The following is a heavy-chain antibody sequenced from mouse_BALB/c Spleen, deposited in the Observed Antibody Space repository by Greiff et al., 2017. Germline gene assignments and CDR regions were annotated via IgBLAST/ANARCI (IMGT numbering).Heavy chain of an antibody. CDR1: GFTFSSFG. D-gene: IGHD1-1*01. CDR2: ISSGSSTI. CDR3: ASSYGSSPFDY. V-gene: IGHV5-17*02. J-gene: IGHJ2*01. Sequence: EVHLVESGGGLVQPGGSRKLSCAASGFTFSSFGMHWVRQAPEKGLEWVAYISSGSSTIYYADTVKGRFTISRDNPKNTLFLQMTSLRSEDTAMYYCASSYGSSPFDYWGQGTTLTVSS.